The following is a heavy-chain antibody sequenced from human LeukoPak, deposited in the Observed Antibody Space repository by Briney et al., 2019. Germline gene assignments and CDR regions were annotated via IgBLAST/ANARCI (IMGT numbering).Heavy chain of an antibody. Sequence: PGGSLRLSCAASGFTFSTYSMNWVRQAPGKGLEWVSVIISSSTYIYYSDSVRGRFTISRDNAKNSLYLQMNSLRAEDTAVYYCARGDPHGAYFDYWGQGALVTVSS. V-gene: IGHV3-21*01. CDR3: ARGDPHGAYFDY. CDR2: IISSSTYI. J-gene: IGHJ4*02. CDR1: GFTFSTYS. D-gene: IGHD5-24*01.